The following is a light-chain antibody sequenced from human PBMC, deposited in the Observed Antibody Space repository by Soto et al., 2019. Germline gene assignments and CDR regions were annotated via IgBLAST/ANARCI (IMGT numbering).Light chain of an antibody. CDR2: GAS. V-gene: IGKV3-15*01. CDR3: QPYINWPPLN. Sequence: EIVLTQSPAPLSVSPGERATLSCRASQSVSTNLVWYQQKPGQAPRLLIFGASTRDTNIPARFSGNGSGTEFTLTIRSMQAEAVADSCCQPYINWPPLNFGGGTKVEIK. CDR1: QSVSTN. J-gene: IGKJ4*01.